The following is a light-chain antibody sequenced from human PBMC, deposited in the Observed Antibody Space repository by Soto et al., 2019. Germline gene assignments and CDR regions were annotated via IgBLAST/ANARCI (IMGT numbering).Light chain of an antibody. CDR1: QSISNW. CDR3: QQYNSYPYT. J-gene: IGKJ2*01. V-gene: IGKV1-5*03. CDR2: KAS. Sequence: DIQMTQSPSTLSASVGDRVTITCRASQSISNWLAWCQQKPGKAPKVLIYKASSLESGVPSRFSGSGSGTEFTLTISSVQPDDFATYCCQQYNSYPYTFGQGTKLEIK.